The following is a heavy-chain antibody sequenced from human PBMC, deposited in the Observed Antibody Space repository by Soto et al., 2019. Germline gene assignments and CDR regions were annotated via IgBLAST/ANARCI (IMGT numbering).Heavy chain of an antibody. Sequence: SKTLSLTCTVSGAAVNDHYWSYIRQPPGKGLEWIGYIYYNGNTNYNPSLESRVTISVDRSKNQFSLRLTSLTAADAAVYYCARVRTGSFDYWGRGALVTASS. J-gene: IGHJ4*02. V-gene: IGHV4-59*02. CDR3: ARVRTGSFDY. D-gene: IGHD3-9*01. CDR1: GAAVNDHY. CDR2: IYYNGNT.